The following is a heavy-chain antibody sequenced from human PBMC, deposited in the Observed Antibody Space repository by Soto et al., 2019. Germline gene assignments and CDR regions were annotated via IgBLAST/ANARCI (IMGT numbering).Heavy chain of an antibody. CDR2: ISYDGSNK. Sequence: QVQLVESGGGVVQPGRSLRLSCAASGFTFSSYAMHWVRQAPGKGLGWVAVISYDGSNKYYADTLKGRFTISRTNSKSSQSLQRIRLRYEDTAVYYWARVPAPSGRAHFDIFGQRPLVTVPS. V-gene: IGHV3-30-3*01. D-gene: IGHD2-15*01. J-gene: IGHJ4*02. CDR1: GFTFSSYA. CDR3: ARVPAPSGRAHFDI.